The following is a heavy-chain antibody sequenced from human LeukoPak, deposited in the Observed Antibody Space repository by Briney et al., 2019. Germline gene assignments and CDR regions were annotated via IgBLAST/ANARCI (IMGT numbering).Heavy chain of an antibody. CDR2: INPSGGST. J-gene: IGHJ3*02. Sequence: ASVKVSCKASGYTFTSYYMHWVRQAPGQGLEWKGIINPSGGSTTYAQKFQGRVTMTRDTSTSTVYMELSSLRSEDTAVYFYARDPNWGGLVRAFDIWGQGTMVTVSS. CDR1: GYTFTSYY. V-gene: IGHV1-46*01. CDR3: ARDPNWGGLVRAFDI. D-gene: IGHD6-19*01.